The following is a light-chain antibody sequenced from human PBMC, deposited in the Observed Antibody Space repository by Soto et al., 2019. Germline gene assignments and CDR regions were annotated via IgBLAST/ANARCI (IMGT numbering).Light chain of an antibody. CDR3: QQHSNWPRT. CDR1: QSVSSY. Sequence: EIVLTQSPATLSLSPGERATLSCRASQSVSSYLAWYQQKPGQAPRVLIYDASNRATGIPARFSGSGSGTDFTLTISSLEPEDFAVYYCQQHSNWPRTFGQGTKVEIK. J-gene: IGKJ1*01. V-gene: IGKV3-11*01. CDR2: DAS.